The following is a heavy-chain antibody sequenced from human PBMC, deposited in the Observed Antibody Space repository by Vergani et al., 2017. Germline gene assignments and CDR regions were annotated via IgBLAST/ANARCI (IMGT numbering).Heavy chain of an antibody. CDR1: GFTFSSYG. Sequence: QVQLVESGGGVVQPGRSLRLSCAASGFTFSSYGMHWVRQAPGXGLEWVAVIWYDGSNKYYADSVKGRFTISRDNSKNTLYLQMNSLRAEDTAVYYCARDPPFRRITIFGVAEANNWFDPWGQGTLVTVSS. D-gene: IGHD3-3*01. CDR3: ARDPPFRRITIFGVAEANNWFDP. V-gene: IGHV3-33*01. J-gene: IGHJ5*02. CDR2: IWYDGSNK.